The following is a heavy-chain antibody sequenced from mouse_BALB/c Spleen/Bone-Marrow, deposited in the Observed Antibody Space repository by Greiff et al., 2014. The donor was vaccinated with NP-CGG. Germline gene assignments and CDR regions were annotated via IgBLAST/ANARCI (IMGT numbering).Heavy chain of an antibody. Sequence: VQLQQSGAELVKPGASVKLSCTASGFNIKDTYMHWVKQRPEQGLEWIGRIDPANGNTKYGPKFQGKATITADTSSNTAYLQLSSLTSEDTAVYYCAPYYYGSSLFAYWGQGTLVTASA. CDR3: APYYYGSSLFAY. D-gene: IGHD1-1*01. CDR2: IDPANGNT. CDR1: GFNIKDTY. V-gene: IGHV14-3*02. J-gene: IGHJ3*01.